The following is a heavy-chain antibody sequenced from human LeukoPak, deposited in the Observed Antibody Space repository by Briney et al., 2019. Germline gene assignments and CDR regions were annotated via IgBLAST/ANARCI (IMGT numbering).Heavy chain of an antibody. V-gene: IGHV3-30-3*01. Sequence: GGSLRLSCAASGFTFSNYAMHWVRQAPGKGLEWVALISYDGNNEYYADSVKGRFTISRDSSKNTLYLQMNSLRPEDTAVYYCARSHGSHDSTGYYYNWFDPWGQGTLVTVSS. CDR2: ISYDGNNE. D-gene: IGHD3-22*01. J-gene: IGHJ5*02. CDR1: GFTFSNYA. CDR3: ARSHGSHDSTGYYYNWFDP.